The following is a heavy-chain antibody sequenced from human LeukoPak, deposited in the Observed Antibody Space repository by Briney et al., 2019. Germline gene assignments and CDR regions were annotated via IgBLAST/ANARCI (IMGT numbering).Heavy chain of an antibody. Sequence: PGGSLRLSCAASGFTFSSYSMNWVRQAPGKGLEWVSYISSSSSTIYYADSVKGRFTISRDNSKNTLYLQMNSLRAEDTAVYYCARESYYGSSDAFDLWGQGTMVTVSS. D-gene: IGHD3-10*01. CDR1: GFTFSSYS. CDR3: ARESYYGSSDAFDL. V-gene: IGHV3-48*01. CDR2: ISSSSSTI. J-gene: IGHJ3*01.